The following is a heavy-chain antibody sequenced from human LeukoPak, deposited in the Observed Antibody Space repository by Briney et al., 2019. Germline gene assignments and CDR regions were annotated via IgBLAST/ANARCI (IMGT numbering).Heavy chain of an antibody. D-gene: IGHD6-13*01. CDR1: GYTFTSYD. V-gene: IGHV1-8*01. Sequence: ASVKVSSKASGYTFTSYDINWVRQATGQGLEWMGWMNPNSGNTGYAQKFQGRVTMTRNTSISTAYMELSSLRSEDTAVYYCARGGSVKAAAGTQGGYWGQGTLVTVSS. CDR2: MNPNSGNT. J-gene: IGHJ4*02. CDR3: ARGGSVKAAAGTQGGY.